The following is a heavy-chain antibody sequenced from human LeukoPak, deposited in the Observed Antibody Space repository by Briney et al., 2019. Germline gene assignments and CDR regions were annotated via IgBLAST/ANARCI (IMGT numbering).Heavy chain of an antibody. D-gene: IGHD4-17*01. Sequence: ASVKVSCKVSGYTLTELSMHWVRQAPGKGLECMGGFDPEDGETIYAQKFQGRVTMTEDTSTDTAYMELSSLRSEDTAVYYCATDRGGVDYGDYVGYFQHWGQGTLVTVSS. CDR3: ATDRGGVDYGDYVGYFQH. CDR2: FDPEDGET. V-gene: IGHV1-24*01. J-gene: IGHJ1*01. CDR1: GYTLTELS.